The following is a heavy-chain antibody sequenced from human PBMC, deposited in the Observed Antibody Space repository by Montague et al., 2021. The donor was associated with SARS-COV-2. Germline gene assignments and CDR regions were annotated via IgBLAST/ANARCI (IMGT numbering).Heavy chain of an antibody. CDR2: ISYDGGNK. J-gene: IGHJ3*02. CDR3: ARAAQKQYVLLWFGELLHDAFDI. V-gene: IGHV3-30-3*01. Sequence: SLRLSCAASGFTFSSYAMHWVRQAPGKGLEWVAVISYDGGNKYYADSVKGRFTISRDISKNTLYLQMNSPRAEDTAAYCCARAAQKQYVLLWFGELLHDAFDIWGQGTMVTVSS. CDR1: GFTFSSYA. D-gene: IGHD3-10*01.